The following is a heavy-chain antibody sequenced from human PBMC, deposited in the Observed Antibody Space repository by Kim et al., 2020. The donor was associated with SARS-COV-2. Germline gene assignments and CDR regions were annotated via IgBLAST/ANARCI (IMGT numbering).Heavy chain of an antibody. CDR2: FDPEDGET. CDR1: GYTLTELS. D-gene: IGHD3-10*01. V-gene: IGHV1-24*01. Sequence: ASVKVSCKVSGYTLTELSMHWVRQAPGKGLEWMGGFDPEDGETIYAQKFQGRVTMTEDTSTDTAYMELSSLRSEDTAVYYCATNMVRGVFDAFDIWGQGTMVTVSS. J-gene: IGHJ3*02. CDR3: ATNMVRGVFDAFDI.